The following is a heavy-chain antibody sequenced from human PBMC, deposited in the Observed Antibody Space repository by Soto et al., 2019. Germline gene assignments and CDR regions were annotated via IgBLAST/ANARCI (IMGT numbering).Heavy chain of an antibody. J-gene: IGHJ4*02. Sequence: QVQLVQSGAEMKKPEASVKVSCKASGYTFTTYTLYWVRQAPGQRLEWMGWINTANGGTKYSQIFQGRVTLTSDTSASTAYLELGSLISEDTALYYCARDGLPGEGIALDYWGQVTLVTVSS. CDR3: ARDGLPGEGIALDY. V-gene: IGHV1-3*04. CDR1: GYTFTTYT. CDR2: INTANGGT. D-gene: IGHD2-21*01.